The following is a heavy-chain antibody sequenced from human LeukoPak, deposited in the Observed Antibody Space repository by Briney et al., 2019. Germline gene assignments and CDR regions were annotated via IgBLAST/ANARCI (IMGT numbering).Heavy chain of an antibody. CDR1: GGSISSYY. V-gene: IGHV4-59*12. Sequence: PSETLSLTCTVSGGSISSYYWSWIREPPGKGLECTVYIYYSGRNNYNPSLKRRVTISLDTSKNHFSLRLSSVTASDTAVYYCAGGPNRYYFDYWGQGTLVTVSS. CDR3: AGGPNRYYFDY. J-gene: IGHJ4*02. D-gene: IGHD2/OR15-2a*01. CDR2: IYYSGRN.